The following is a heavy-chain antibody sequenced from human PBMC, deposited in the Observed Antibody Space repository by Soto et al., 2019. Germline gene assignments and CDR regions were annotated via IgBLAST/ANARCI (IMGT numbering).Heavy chain of an antibody. CDR3: AKDRSPFEYSSSSHY. V-gene: IGHV3-23*01. Sequence: GGSLRLSCAASGFTFSSYAMSWVRQAPGKGLEWVSTISGSGGSTYYADSVKGRFTISRDNSKNTLYLQMNGLRAEDTAVYYCAKDRSPFEYSSSSHYWGQGTLVTVSS. J-gene: IGHJ4*02. CDR2: ISGSGGST. CDR1: GFTFSSYA. D-gene: IGHD6-13*01.